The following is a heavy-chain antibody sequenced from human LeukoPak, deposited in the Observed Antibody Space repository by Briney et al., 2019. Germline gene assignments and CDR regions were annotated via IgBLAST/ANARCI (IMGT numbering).Heavy chain of an antibody. J-gene: IGHJ6*03. CDR1: GGSISSSSYY. D-gene: IGHD2-2*01. Sequence: PSETLSLTCTVSGGSISSSSYYWGWIRQPPGKGLEWIGSIYTSGSTNYNPSLMSRVTMSVDTSKNQFSLKLSSVTAADTAVYYCAREIVVVPAALKFYYMDVWGKGTTVTVSS. CDR2: IYTSGST. V-gene: IGHV4-39*07. CDR3: AREIVVVPAALKFYYMDV.